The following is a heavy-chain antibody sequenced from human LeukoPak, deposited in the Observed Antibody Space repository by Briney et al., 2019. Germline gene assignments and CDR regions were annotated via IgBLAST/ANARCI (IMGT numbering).Heavy chain of an antibody. CDR1: GGSISSSSYY. CDR3: ARGSSGYDFYYFDY. Sequence: SETLSLTCTVSGGSISSSSYYWGWIRQPPGKGLEWIGSIYYSGSTYYNPSLKSRVTISVDTSKNQFSLKLSSVTAADTAVYYCARGSSGYDFYYFDYWGQGTLVTVSS. CDR2: IYYSGST. V-gene: IGHV4-39*07. D-gene: IGHD5-12*01. J-gene: IGHJ4*02.